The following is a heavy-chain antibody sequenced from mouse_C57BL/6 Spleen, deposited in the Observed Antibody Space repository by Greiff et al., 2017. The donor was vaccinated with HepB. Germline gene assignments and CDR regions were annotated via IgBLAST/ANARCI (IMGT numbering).Heavy chain of an antibody. CDR2: IDPEDGDT. CDR3: TVSTRVAYSFYY. CDR1: GFNIKDYY. V-gene: IGHV14-1*01. Sequence: EVQLQQSGAELVRPGASVKLSCTASGFNIKDYYMHWVKQRPEQGLEWIGRIDPEDGDTEYAPKFQGKATMTADTSSNTAYPQLSSLTSEDTAVYYCTVSTRVAYSFYYGGQGTTLTVSS. D-gene: IGHD1-1*01. J-gene: IGHJ2*01.